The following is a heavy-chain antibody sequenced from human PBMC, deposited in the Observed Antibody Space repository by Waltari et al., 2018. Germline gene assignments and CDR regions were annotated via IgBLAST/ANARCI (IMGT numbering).Heavy chain of an antibody. V-gene: IGHV4-39*01. Sequence: QVQLQESGPGLVKPSETLSLTCGVSGGSINRTTPYCGWIRQPPGKGLGLIGSIYHSGHTYYNPSLTSRVTISVDTSKNQFSLGLTSVTAADTATYYCARRSYIFWSGYAHWFFDIWGRGTLITVSS. CDR3: ARRSYIFWSGYAHWFFDI. J-gene: IGHJ2*01. CDR2: IYHSGHT. D-gene: IGHD3-3*01. CDR1: GGSINRTTPY.